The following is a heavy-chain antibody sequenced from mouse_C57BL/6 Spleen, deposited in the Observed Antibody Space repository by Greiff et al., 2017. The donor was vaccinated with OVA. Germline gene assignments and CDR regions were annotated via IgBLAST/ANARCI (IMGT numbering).Heavy chain of an antibody. CDR3: ARTAQATAY. CDR1: GYTFTSYW. V-gene: IGHV1-50*01. J-gene: IGHJ3*01. Sequence: VKLQQPGAELVKPGASVKLSCKASGYTFTSYWMQWVKQRPGQGLEWIGEIDPSDSYTNYNQKFKGKATLTVDTSSSTAYMQLSSLTSEDSAVYYCARTAQATAYWGQGTLVTVSA. D-gene: IGHD3-2*02. CDR2: IDPSDSYT.